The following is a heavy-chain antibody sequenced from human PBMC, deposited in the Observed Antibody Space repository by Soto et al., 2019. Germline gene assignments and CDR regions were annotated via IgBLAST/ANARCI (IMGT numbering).Heavy chain of an antibody. V-gene: IGHV1-18*01. CDR3: ARDSPLNSGSYFFSPDPSDAFDI. D-gene: IGHD1-26*01. Sequence: ASVKVSCKASGYTFTSYGTSWVRQAPGQGLEWMGWISAYNGSTNYAQKLQGRVTMTTDTSTSTAYMELRSLRSDDTAVYYCARDSPLNSGSYFFSPDPSDAFDIWGQGTMVTVSS. CDR2: ISAYNGST. J-gene: IGHJ3*02. CDR1: GYTFTSYG.